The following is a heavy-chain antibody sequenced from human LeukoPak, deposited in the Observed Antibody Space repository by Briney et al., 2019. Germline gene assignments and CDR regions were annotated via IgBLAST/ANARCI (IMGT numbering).Heavy chain of an antibody. CDR3: ARHPSSMVRGVINRFDY. V-gene: IGHV4-39*01. CDR1: GVALTSTSYF. J-gene: IGHJ4*02. Sequence: PSETLSLTCTVSGVALTSTSYFWGWIRQPPGKGLEWIGSIDYIGSTYYNPSLQSRVTISVDTSKNRFSLKLISVTAADTAVYYCARHPSSMVRGVINRFDYRGQGTLVAVSS. D-gene: IGHD3-10*01. CDR2: IDYIGST.